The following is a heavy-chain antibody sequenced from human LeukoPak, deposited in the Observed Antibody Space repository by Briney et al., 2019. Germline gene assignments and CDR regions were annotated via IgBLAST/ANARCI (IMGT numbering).Heavy chain of an antibody. CDR3: AIEPYWSQQGDY. D-gene: IGHD1-1*01. V-gene: IGHV1-18*01. CDR1: GYTFTSYA. Sequence: EASVKVSCKASGYTFTSYAMNWVRQAPGQGLEWMGWISAYNGNTNYAQKLQGRVTMTTDTSTSTAYMELRSLRSDDTAVYYCAIEPYWSQQGDYWGQGTLVTVSS. CDR2: ISAYNGNT. J-gene: IGHJ4*02.